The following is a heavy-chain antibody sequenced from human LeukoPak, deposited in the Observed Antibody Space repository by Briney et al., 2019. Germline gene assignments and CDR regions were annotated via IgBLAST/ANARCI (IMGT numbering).Heavy chain of an antibody. V-gene: IGHV4-59*08. CDR2: IYYSGST. D-gene: IGHD3-22*01. Sequence: KSSETLSLTCTVSGGSMNSYYWSWIRQAPGKRLEWIGNIYYSGSTNYKPSLKSRVTILVDTSKNQFSLKLSSVTAADTAVYYCARRPYYYDSSGYPHAFDIWGQGTMVTVSS. CDR1: GGSMNSYY. CDR3: ARRPYYYDSSGYPHAFDI. J-gene: IGHJ3*02.